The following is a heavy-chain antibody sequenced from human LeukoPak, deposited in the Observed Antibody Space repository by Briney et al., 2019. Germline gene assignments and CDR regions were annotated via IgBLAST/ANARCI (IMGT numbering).Heavy chain of an antibody. Sequence: ASVKVSCKASGYTFTTYAMHWVRQAPGQGLEWMGWINAGNGNTKYSQRFQGRVTITGDTSASTAYMELSSLRSEDTAVYYCVRDHVLVSNYGDLALFDYWGQGTLVTVSS. J-gene: IGHJ4*02. D-gene: IGHD4-17*01. CDR2: INAGNGNT. V-gene: IGHV1-3*01. CDR1: GYTFTTYA. CDR3: VRDHVLVSNYGDLALFDY.